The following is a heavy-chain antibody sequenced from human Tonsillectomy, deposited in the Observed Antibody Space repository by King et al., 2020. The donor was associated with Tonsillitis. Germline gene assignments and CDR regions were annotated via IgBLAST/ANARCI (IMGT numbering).Heavy chain of an antibody. CDR2: ISGDGGST. Sequence: VQLVESGGGVVQPGGSLRLSCAASGFTFDDYAMHWVRQAPGKGLEWVSLISGDGGSTYYADSVKGRFTISRDNSKNSLYLQMNSLRTEDTALYYCAKDKSLGSGHEYYFDYWGQGTLVTVPS. J-gene: IGHJ4*02. CDR1: GFTFDDYA. CDR3: AKDKSLGSGHEYYFDY. V-gene: IGHV3-43*02. D-gene: IGHD5-12*01.